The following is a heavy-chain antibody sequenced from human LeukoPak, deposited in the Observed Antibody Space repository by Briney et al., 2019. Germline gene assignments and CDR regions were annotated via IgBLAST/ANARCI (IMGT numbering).Heavy chain of an antibody. J-gene: IGHJ4*02. CDR1: GYTFTSYD. CDR2: MNPNSGNT. Sequence: ASVKVSCKASGYTFTSYDINWVRQATGQGLEWMGWMNPNSGNTGYAQKFQGRVTITRNTSISTAYTELSSLRSEDTAVYYCAMVRGVIGYYFDYWGQGTLVTVSS. D-gene: IGHD3-10*01. CDR3: AMVRGVIGYYFDY. V-gene: IGHV1-8*03.